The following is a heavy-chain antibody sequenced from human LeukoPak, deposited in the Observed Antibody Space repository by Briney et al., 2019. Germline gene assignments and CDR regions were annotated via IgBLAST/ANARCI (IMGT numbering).Heavy chain of an antibody. CDR2: IYYSGST. D-gene: IGHD4-17*01. CDR3: ARTDYGDSRDWFDP. J-gene: IGHJ5*02. Sequence: SETLSLTCTVSGGSISSGGYYWSWIRQHPGKGLEWIGYIYYSGSTYYNPSLKSRVTISVDTSKNQFSLKLSSVTAADTAVYYCARTDYGDSRDWFDPWGQGTLVTVSS. CDR1: GGSISSGGYY. V-gene: IGHV4-31*03.